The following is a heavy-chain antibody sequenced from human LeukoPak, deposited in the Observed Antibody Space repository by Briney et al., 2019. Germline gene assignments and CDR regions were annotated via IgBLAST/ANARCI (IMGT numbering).Heavy chain of an antibody. V-gene: IGHV3-48*02. CDR2: ISSSSSTI. J-gene: IGHJ4*02. CDR1: GFTFSSYS. Sequence: GGSLRLSCAASGFTFSSYSMNWVRQAPGKGLEWVSYISSSSSTIYYADSVKGRFTISRDNAKNSLYLQMNGLRDEDTAVYYCARDRGYDFWSGYYGFDYWGQGTLVTVPS. CDR3: ARDRGYDFWSGYYGFDY. D-gene: IGHD3-3*01.